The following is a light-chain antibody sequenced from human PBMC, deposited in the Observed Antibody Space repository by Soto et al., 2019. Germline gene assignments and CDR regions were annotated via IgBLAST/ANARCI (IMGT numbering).Light chain of an antibody. V-gene: IGKV1-5*01. J-gene: IGKJ5*01. CDR1: QSISSW. CDR2: DAS. Sequence: IQMTQSPSTLSASVGDSVTLTCLASQSISSWLAWYQQKPGKAPKLLIYDASNLESGVPSRFSGSGSGTEFTLTISSLQPDDFATYYCQQYNSYPITFGQGTRLEIK. CDR3: QQYNSYPIT.